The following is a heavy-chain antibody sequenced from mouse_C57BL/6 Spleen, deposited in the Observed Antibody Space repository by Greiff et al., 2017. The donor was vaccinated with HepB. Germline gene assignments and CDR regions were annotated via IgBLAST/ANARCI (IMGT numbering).Heavy chain of an antibody. CDR2: INPNNGGT. J-gene: IGHJ2*01. CDR3: ARFDYDYDEGQYYFDY. D-gene: IGHD2-4*01. Sequence: EVKLQQSGPELVKPGASVKISCKASGYTFTDYYMNWVKQSHGKSLEWIGDINPNNGGTSYNQKFKGKATLTVDKSSSTAYMELRSLTSEDSAVYYCARFDYDYDEGQYYFDYWGQGTTLTVSS. V-gene: IGHV1-26*01. CDR1: GYTFTDYY.